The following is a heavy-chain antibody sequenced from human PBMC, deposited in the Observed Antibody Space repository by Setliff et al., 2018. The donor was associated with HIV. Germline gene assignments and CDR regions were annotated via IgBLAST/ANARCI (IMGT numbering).Heavy chain of an antibody. Sequence: GGSLRLSCAASGFTFSDYYMSWLRQAPGKGLEWVSYISRDGNTIYYADSVKGRFTISRDNAKNSLYLQLNSLRPEGTAVYYCARDKDEDYGSTSFDYWGQGILVTVSS. CDR2: ISRDGNTI. D-gene: IGHD4-17*01. CDR1: GFTFSDYY. CDR3: ARDKDEDYGSTSFDY. V-gene: IGHV3-11*01. J-gene: IGHJ4*02.